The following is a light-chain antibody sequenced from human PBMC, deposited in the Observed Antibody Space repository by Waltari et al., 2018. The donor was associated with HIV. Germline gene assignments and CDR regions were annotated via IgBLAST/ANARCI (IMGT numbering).Light chain of an antibody. CDR2: AAS. CDR1: QAINNY. Sequence: DIQLTQSPSFLSASVGDRVTITCRASQAINNYLAWYQQQPGKAPKLLIYAASTLQSEVPSRFSGSGSGTEFTLTISGLQPADFATYYCLQLNSYPWTFGQGTKVEIK. J-gene: IGKJ1*01. CDR3: LQLNSYPWT. V-gene: IGKV1-9*01.